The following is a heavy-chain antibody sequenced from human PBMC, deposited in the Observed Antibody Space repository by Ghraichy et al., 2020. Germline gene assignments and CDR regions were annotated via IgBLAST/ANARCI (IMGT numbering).Heavy chain of an antibody. Sequence: LSLTCAASGFTFSSYAMSWVRQAPGKGLEWVSTISGSGGSTYYADSVKGRFTISRDNSKNTLYLQMNSLRAEDTAVYYCAKHVGDCSGGSCYSRYYYGMDVWGQGTTVTVSS. D-gene: IGHD2-15*01. V-gene: IGHV3-23*01. J-gene: IGHJ6*02. CDR2: ISGSGGST. CDR1: GFTFSSYA. CDR3: AKHVGDCSGGSCYSRYYYGMDV.